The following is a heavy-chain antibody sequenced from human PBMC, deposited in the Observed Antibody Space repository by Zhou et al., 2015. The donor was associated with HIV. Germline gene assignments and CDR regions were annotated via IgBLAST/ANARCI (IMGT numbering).Heavy chain of an antibody. Sequence: EVQLVESGGALVRPGGSLRLSCAASGFYFTGSALHWVRQAPGRGLEWVANIRQDGIATNYADSVQGRFTISRDGAKDSLYLQMSSLRVEDTAVYYCVRGAWDRGGSWTRYLGVFDAWGQGTVITVSS. CDR1: GFYFTGSA. V-gene: IGHV3-7*01. CDR3: VRGAWDRGGSWTRYLGVFDA. J-gene: IGHJ4*02. CDR2: IRQDGIAT. D-gene: IGHD3-9*01.